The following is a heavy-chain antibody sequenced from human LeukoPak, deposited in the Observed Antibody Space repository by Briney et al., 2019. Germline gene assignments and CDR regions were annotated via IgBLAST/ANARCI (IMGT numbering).Heavy chain of an antibody. J-gene: IGHJ6*04. V-gene: IGHV3-9*01. CDR2: ISWNSGSI. CDR1: GFTFDDYA. Sequence: PGGSLRLSCAASGFTFDDYAMHWVRQAPGKGLEWVLGISWNSGSIGYADSVKGRFTISRDNAKNSLYLQMNGLSAEDTALYYCARDHQMIAVAAMDVWGKGTTVTVSS. D-gene: IGHD6-19*01. CDR3: ARDHQMIAVAAMDV.